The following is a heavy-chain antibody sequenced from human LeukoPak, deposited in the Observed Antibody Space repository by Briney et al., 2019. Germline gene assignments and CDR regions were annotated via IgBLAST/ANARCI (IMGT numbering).Heavy chain of an antibody. CDR2: ITPIFGTA. Sequence: SVTVSCKASGGTFSSYAISWVRQAPGQGLEWMGGITPIFGTANYAQKFQGRVTITADESTSTAYMELSSLRSEDTAVYYCALLFRGRIAVAGNHWGQGTLVTVSS. CDR1: GGTFSSYA. V-gene: IGHV1-69*13. J-gene: IGHJ5*02. D-gene: IGHD6-19*01. CDR3: ALLFRGRIAVAGNH.